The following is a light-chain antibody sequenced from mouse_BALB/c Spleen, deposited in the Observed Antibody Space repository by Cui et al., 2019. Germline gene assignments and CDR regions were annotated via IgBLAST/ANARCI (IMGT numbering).Light chain of an antibody. Sequence: QIVLTQSLALISASPGEKVTLTCSASSSVSYMYWYQQKPRSSPKPWIYLTSNLASGVPARFSGSGSGTSYSLTISSMEAEDAATYYCQQWSSNPLTFGAGTKLELK. CDR2: LTS. CDR3: QQWSSNPLT. J-gene: IGKJ5*01. V-gene: IGKV4-68*01. CDR1: SSVSY.